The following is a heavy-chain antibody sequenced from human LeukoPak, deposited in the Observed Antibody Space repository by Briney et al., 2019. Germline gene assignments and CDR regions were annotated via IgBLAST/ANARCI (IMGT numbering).Heavy chain of an antibody. CDR2: ISSSSSYI. CDR3: ARDLTMYYYDSSGYYSD. V-gene: IGHV3-21*01. CDR1: GFTFSSYA. Sequence: GGSLRLSCAASGFTFSSYAMNWVRQAPGKGLEWVSSISSSSSYIYYADSVKGRFTISRDNAKNSLYLQMNSLRAEDTAVYYCARDLTMYYYDSSGYYSDWGQGTLVTVSS. D-gene: IGHD3-22*01. J-gene: IGHJ4*02.